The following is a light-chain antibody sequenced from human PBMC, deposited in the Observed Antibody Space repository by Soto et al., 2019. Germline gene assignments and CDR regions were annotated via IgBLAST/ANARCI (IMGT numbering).Light chain of an antibody. CDR1: QSVGKY. V-gene: IGKV3D-11*02. Sequence: ESLMTQSPSTLALSPGERATLSCRASQSVGKYSVWYQQKPGQAPRLLISDASNRATGIPARFSGSGSGTDFTLTISSLEPDDVAVYYCQQYNNWHPWTCGQGTKVDI. CDR3: QQYNNWHPWT. CDR2: DAS. J-gene: IGKJ1*01.